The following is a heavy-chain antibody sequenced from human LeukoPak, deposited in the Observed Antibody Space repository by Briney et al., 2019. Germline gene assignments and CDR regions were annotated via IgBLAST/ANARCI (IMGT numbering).Heavy chain of an antibody. J-gene: IGHJ4*02. V-gene: IGHV3-23*01. Sequence: GGSLRLSCAASGFTFSGYAMSWVRQAPGKGLEWVSAISGSGGSTYYADSVKGRFTISRDNSKNTLYLQMNSLRAEDTALYYCAKAQIGCTSTSCPVGHWGQGTLVSVSS. CDR2: ISGSGGST. CDR3: AKAQIGCTSTSCPVGH. D-gene: IGHD2-2*01. CDR1: GFTFSGYA.